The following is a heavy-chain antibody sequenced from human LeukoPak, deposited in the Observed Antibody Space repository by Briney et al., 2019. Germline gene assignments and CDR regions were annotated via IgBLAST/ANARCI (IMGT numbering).Heavy chain of an antibody. V-gene: IGHV4-39*07. CDR3: ARPGYYYDSSGYYY. J-gene: IGHJ4*02. CDR2: IYYSGST. Sequence: SETLSLTCTVSGGSISSSSYYWGWIRQPPGKGLEWIGSIYYSGSTNYNPSLKSRVTISVDTSKNQFSLKLSSVTAADTAVYYCARPGYYYDSSGYYYWGQGTLVTVSS. CDR1: GGSISSSSYY. D-gene: IGHD3-22*01.